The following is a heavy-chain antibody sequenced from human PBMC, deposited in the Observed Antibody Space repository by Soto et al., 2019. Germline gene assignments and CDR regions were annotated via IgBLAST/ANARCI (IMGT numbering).Heavy chain of an antibody. CDR1: GFTFSTYA. CDR2: ISANGQGI. V-gene: IGHV3-23*01. CDR3: AKDRNYPRDQFHY. D-gene: IGHD1-7*01. Sequence: PGGSLRLSCAASGFTFSTYALSWVRQAPGKGLEWVSAISANGQGIYYADSVRGRFTIPRDNSKNTIFLHMDSLRAEDTAVYYCAKDRNYPRDQFHYWGQGTLVTVS. J-gene: IGHJ4*02.